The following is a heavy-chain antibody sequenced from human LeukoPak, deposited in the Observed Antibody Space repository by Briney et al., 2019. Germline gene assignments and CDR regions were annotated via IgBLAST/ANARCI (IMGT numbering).Heavy chain of an antibody. V-gene: IGHV6-1*01. Sequence: SQTLSLTCAISGDSVSSNSAAWNWIRQSPSRGLEWLGRTYYRSKWYNDCAVSVKSRITINPDTSKNQFSLQLNSVTPEDTAVYYCARDQEITIFGVVKYWFDPWGQGTLVTVSS. CDR2: TYYRSKWYN. J-gene: IGHJ5*02. CDR1: GDSVSSNSAA. D-gene: IGHD3-3*01. CDR3: ARDQEITIFGVVKYWFDP.